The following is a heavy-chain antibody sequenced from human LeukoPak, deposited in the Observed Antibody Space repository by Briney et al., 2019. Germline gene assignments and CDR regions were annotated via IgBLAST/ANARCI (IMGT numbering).Heavy chain of an antibody. CDR3: ARDPGIVVVITTGFGDY. CDR2: ISYDGSNK. J-gene: IGHJ4*02. CDR1: GFTFSSYA. Sequence: GGPLRLSCAASGFTFSSYAVHWVRQAPGKGLEWVAVISYDGSNKYYADSVKGRFTISRDNSKNTLYLQMNSLRAEDTAVYYCARDPGIVVVITTGFGDYWGQGTLVTVSS. V-gene: IGHV3-30-3*01. D-gene: IGHD3-22*01.